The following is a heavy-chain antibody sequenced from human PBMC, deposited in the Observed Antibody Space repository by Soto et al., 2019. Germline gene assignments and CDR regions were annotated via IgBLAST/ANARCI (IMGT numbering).Heavy chain of an antibody. J-gene: IGHJ4*02. CDR1: GYTFTSYA. CDR3: ARSIVVVTALDY. Sequence: VASVKVSCKASGYTFTSYAIHWVRQAPGQRLEWMGWIIAGSGNTKYSEKFQGRVTITRDTSASTAYMELSSLRSEDTAVYYCARSIVVVTALDYWGQGTLVTVSS. CDR2: IIAGSGNT. D-gene: IGHD2-21*02. V-gene: IGHV1-3*01.